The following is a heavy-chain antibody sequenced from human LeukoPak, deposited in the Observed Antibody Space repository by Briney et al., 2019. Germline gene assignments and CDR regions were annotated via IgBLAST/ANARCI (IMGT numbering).Heavy chain of an antibody. Sequence: ASVKVSCKAPSYIFTNHFVHWVRQAPGQGLQWMGIISPSGDTTTYAQKFVGRVALTRDTSTSTVYLDLRSLESEDTALYCCVRAGDQYFDVWGQGIQVTVSS. J-gene: IGHJ4*02. CDR2: ISPSGDTT. CDR1: SYIFTNHF. V-gene: IGHV1-46*01. D-gene: IGHD7-27*01. CDR3: VRAGDQYFDV.